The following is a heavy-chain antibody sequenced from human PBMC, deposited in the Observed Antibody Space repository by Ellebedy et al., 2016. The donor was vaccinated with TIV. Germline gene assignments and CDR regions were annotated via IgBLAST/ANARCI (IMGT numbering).Heavy chain of an antibody. CDR2: LSNNSRTT. D-gene: IGHD5-18*01. CDR3: AAGAMADY. Sequence: GESLKISCAASGFTFSDYPMTWVRQAPGQGLEWVSVLSNNSRTTFYADFVKGRFFISRDNSKNTLFLQMNSLRAEDTAIYDCAAGAMADYWGQGTVVTVSS. V-gene: IGHV3-23*01. CDR1: GFTFSDYP. J-gene: IGHJ4*02.